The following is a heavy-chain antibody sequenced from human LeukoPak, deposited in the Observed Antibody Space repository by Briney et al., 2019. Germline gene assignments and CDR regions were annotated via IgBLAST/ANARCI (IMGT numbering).Heavy chain of an antibody. CDR3: AREGGGRAFDI. Sequence: SETLSLTCAVYGGSFSSYYWSWIRQPPGKGLEWIGEINHSGSTNYNPSLKSRVTISVDTSKNQFSLKLSSVTAADTAVYYCAREGGGRAFDIWGQGTMVTVSS. J-gene: IGHJ3*02. V-gene: IGHV4-34*01. CDR2: INHSGST. D-gene: IGHD4-23*01. CDR1: GGSFSSYY.